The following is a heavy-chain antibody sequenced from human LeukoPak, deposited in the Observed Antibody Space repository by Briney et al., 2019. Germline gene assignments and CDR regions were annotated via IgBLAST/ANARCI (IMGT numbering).Heavy chain of an antibody. D-gene: IGHD2-2*01. J-gene: IGHJ4*02. CDR2: IYYSGST. CDR3: ARHGGYSSSSDY. Sequence: SETLSLTCTVSVGSISRHFWSWIRQPPGKGLEWIGYIYYSGSTYYNPSLKSRVTISIDTSKNQFSLKLSSVTAADTAVYYCARHGGYSSSSDYWGQGTLVTVSS. CDR1: VGSISRHF. V-gene: IGHV4-59*11.